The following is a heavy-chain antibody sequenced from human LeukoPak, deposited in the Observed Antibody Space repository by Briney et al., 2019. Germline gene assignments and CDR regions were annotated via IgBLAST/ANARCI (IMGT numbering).Heavy chain of an antibody. J-gene: IGHJ4*02. CDR1: GYTFTGYY. D-gene: IGHD2-2*01. CDR3: ARVVSAPAAKTSYYFGY. V-gene: IGHV1-2*02. Sequence: ASVKVSCKASGYTFTGYYMHWVRQAPRQGLEWMGWINPNSGGANYAQKFQGRVTMTRDTSISTAYMELSRLRSDDTAVYYCARVVSAPAAKTSYYFGYWGQGTLVTVSS. CDR2: INPNSGGA.